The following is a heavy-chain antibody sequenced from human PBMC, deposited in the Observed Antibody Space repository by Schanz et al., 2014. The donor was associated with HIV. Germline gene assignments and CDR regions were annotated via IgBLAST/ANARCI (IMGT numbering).Heavy chain of an antibody. J-gene: IGHJ6*02. D-gene: IGHD1-26*01. CDR1: GFSLSGYS. CDR2: ISSSTTFL. CDR3: AKDIGRDVGYGLDV. Sequence: EVQLVESGGGLVKPGGSLRLSCAASGFSLSGYSMNWVRQAPGKGLEWVSSISSSTTFLYYADSVKGRFTISRDNAKNSLHLQMNSLRAEDTALYYCAKDIGRDVGYGLDVWGQGTTVTVSS. V-gene: IGHV3-21*02.